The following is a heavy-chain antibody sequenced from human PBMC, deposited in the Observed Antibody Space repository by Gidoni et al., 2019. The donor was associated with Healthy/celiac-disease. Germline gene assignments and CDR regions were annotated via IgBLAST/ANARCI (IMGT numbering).Heavy chain of an antibody. CDR1: GYSFTSYW. J-gene: IGHJ4*02. D-gene: IGHD6-19*01. CDR3: ARASYSSGWYWGSFDY. Sequence: EVQLVQSGAEVKKPGESLKISCTGSGYSFTSYWIGWVRQMPGKGLEWMGIIYPGDSDTRYSPSFQGQVTISADKSISTAYLQWSSLKASDTAMYYCARASYSSGWYWGSFDYWGQGTLVTVSS. V-gene: IGHV5-51*01. CDR2: IYPGDSDT.